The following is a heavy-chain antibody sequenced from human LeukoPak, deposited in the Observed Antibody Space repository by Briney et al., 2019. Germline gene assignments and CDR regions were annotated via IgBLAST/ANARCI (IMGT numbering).Heavy chain of an antibody. CDR2: IIPIFGTA. V-gene: IGHV1-69*13. D-gene: IGHD3-16*01. Sequence: AASVKVSCKAPGGTFSSYAISWVRQAPGQGLEWMGGIIPIFGTADYAQKFQGRVTITADESTSTAYMELSSLRSEDTAVYYCARVRDFGRVWGNPEYYFDYWGQGTLVTVSS. CDR1: GGTFSSYA. CDR3: ARVRDFGRVWGNPEYYFDY. J-gene: IGHJ4*02.